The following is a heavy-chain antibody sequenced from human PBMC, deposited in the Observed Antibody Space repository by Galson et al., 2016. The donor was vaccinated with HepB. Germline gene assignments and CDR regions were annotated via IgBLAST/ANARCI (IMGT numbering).Heavy chain of an antibody. CDR2: IDVGNGAT. CDR3: ARSSSGWYGENNWFDP. D-gene: IGHD6-19*01. Sequence: SVKASCKASGYSFISYSMHWVRQAPGQRLEWMGWIDVGNGATKYSQKFQGRLTITRDTSASTAYMDLNSLTSEETAVYYCARSSSGWYGENNWFDPWGQGTLVTVSP. CDR1: GYSFISYS. V-gene: IGHV1-3*01. J-gene: IGHJ5*02.